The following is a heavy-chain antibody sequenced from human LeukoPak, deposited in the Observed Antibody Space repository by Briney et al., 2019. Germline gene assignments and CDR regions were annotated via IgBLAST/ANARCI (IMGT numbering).Heavy chain of an antibody. CDR2: MHPNSDDT. CDR1: GYTFAGFY. D-gene: IGHD1-1*01. V-gene: IGHV1-8*02. J-gene: IGHJ4*02. Sequence: ASVKVSCKASGYTFAGFYIHWVRQATGQGLEWMGWMHPNSDDTGYAQKFQGRVTMTRNTSISTAYMELSSLRPEDTAVYYCARHFGTGDNFDYWGQGTLLIVSS. CDR3: ARHFGTGDNFDY.